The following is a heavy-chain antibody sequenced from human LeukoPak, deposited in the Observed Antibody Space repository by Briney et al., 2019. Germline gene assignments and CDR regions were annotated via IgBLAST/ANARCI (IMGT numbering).Heavy chain of an antibody. J-gene: IGHJ5*02. Sequence: PSETLSLTCTVSGGSINSSSYYWGWIRQPPGKGLEWIGSIYYSGSTYYNPSLKSRVTISVDTSKNQFSLKLSSVTAADTAVYYCARQAQRDNWFDPWGQGTLVTVSS. CDR1: GGSINSSSYY. CDR2: IYYSGST. V-gene: IGHV4-39*01. CDR3: ARQAQRDNWFDP.